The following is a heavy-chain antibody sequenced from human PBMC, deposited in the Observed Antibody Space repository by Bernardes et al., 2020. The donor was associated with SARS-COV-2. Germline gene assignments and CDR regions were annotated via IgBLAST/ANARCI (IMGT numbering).Heavy chain of an antibody. CDR3: AKDYYDSSGPSPYYYGMDV. CDR2: ISGSGGST. CDR1: GFTFSSYA. Sequence: GGSLRLSCAASGFTFSSYAMSWVRQAPGKGLEWVSAISGSGGSTYYADSVKGRFTISRDNSKNTLYLQMNSLRAEDTAVYYCAKDYYDSSGPSPYYYGMDVWGQGTTVTVSS. V-gene: IGHV3-23*01. J-gene: IGHJ6*02. D-gene: IGHD3-22*01.